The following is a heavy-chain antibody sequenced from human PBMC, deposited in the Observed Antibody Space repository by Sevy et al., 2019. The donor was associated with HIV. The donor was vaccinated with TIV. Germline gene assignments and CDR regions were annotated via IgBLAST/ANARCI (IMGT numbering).Heavy chain of an antibody. CDR3: ARHLDDFWSGYSYYYGMDV. D-gene: IGHD3-3*01. CDR1: GGSISSYY. J-gene: IGHJ6*02. Sequence: SETLSLTCTVSGGSISSYYWSWIRQPPGKGLEWIGYIYYSGSTNYNPSRKSRVTISVDTSKNQFSLKLSSVTAADTAVYYCARHLDDFWSGYSYYYGMDVWGQGTTVTVSS. CDR2: IYYSGST. V-gene: IGHV4-59*08.